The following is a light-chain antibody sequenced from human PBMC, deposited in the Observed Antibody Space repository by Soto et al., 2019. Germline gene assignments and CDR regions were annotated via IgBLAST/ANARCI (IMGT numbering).Light chain of an antibody. Sequence: DIVMTQSPDSLAVSLGERATINCKSSQSVLFSSNNRNYLAWYQQKPGQPPKLLIYWASTRESGVPARFSGSGSGTDSTLTISSLQAEDVALYYCQQYYSTPRTFGQGTRVEIK. J-gene: IGKJ1*01. CDR1: QSVLFSSNNRNY. CDR2: WAS. CDR3: QQYYSTPRT. V-gene: IGKV4-1*01.